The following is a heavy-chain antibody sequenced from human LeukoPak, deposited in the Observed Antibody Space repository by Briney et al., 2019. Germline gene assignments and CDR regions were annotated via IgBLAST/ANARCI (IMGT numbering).Heavy chain of an antibody. CDR3: ATHYYGSGSYVWFDP. J-gene: IGHJ5*02. Sequence: ASVKVSCNASGYTFTSYYMHWVRQAPGQGLEWMGIINPSGGSTSYAQKFQGSVTMTRDTSTSTVYMELSSLRSEDTAVYYCATHYYGSGSYVWFDPWGQGTLVTVSS. CDR1: GYTFTSYY. D-gene: IGHD3-10*01. V-gene: IGHV1-46*01. CDR2: INPSGGST.